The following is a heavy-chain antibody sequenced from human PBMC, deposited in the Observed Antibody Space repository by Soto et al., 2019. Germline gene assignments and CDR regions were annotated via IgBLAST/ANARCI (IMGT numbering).Heavy chain of an antibody. V-gene: IGHV1-2*02. CDR3: ARGDVRVVASFDP. J-gene: IGHJ5*02. D-gene: IGHD2-15*01. CDR1: GYTFTDYY. Sequence: QVQLVQSGAEVKKPGASVKVSCKASGYTFTDYYIHWVRQAPGQGLEWMGWINPNSGGTNYAQKFQGRVTITRXTSISTAYMELSRLISDDTAVYYCARGDVRVVASFDPWGQGALVTVSS. CDR2: INPNSGGT.